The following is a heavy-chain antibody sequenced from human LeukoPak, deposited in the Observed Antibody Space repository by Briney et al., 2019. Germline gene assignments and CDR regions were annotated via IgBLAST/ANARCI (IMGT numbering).Heavy chain of an antibody. Sequence: GSLRLSCAASGFTVSSNYMNWVRQAPGKGLEWVSVIYSDGNTYYADSVKGRFTISRDNSKNTLYLQMNSLRAEDTAVYYCARDHSSSWYYFDYWGQGTLVTVSS. V-gene: IGHV3-53*01. CDR2: IYSDGNT. CDR3: ARDHSSSWYYFDY. D-gene: IGHD6-13*01. CDR1: GFTVSSNY. J-gene: IGHJ4*02.